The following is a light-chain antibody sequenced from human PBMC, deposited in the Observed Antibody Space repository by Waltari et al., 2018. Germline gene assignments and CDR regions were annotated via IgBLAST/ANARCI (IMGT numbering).Light chain of an antibody. CDR1: QSVGRS. CDR3: QRYDGSVLT. CDR2: DTS. Sequence: EIVLTQSPGTLSLSPGERATLSCRASQSVGRSLAWYQRKPGQAPRLLIYDTSNRATGFPDRFSGSGSGTDFTLTISSLKPEDSAVYYCQRYDGSVLTFGGGTKVEI. V-gene: IGKV3-20*01. J-gene: IGKJ4*01.